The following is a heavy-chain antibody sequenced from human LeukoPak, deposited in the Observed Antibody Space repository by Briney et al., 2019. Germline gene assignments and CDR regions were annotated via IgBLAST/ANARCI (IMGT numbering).Heavy chain of an antibody. V-gene: IGHV1-46*01. J-gene: IGHJ6*02. CDR2: INPSGGST. Sequence: GASVKVSCKASGYTFSRYYMHWVRQAPGQGLEWMGIINPSGGSTSYAQKFQGRVTMTRDTSTRIVYIELSSLRSEDTAVYYCARWGASGLALIYYYGMDVWGQGTTVTVSS. D-gene: IGHD3/OR15-3a*01. CDR1: GYTFSRYY. CDR3: ARWGASGLALIYYYGMDV.